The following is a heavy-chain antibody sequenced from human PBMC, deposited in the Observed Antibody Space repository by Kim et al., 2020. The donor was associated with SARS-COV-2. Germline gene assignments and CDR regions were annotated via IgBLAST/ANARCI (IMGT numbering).Heavy chain of an antibody. Sequence: GGSLRLSCAASGFTFSSYGMHWVRQAPGKGLEWVAVIWYDGSNKYYADSVKGRFTISRDNSENTLYLQMNSLRAEDTAVYYCAKGPYYYDSSGYSDAFDIWGQGTMVTVSS. J-gene: IGHJ3*02. CDR1: GFTFSSYG. CDR2: IWYDGSNK. CDR3: AKGPYYYDSSGYSDAFDI. V-gene: IGHV3-33*06. D-gene: IGHD3-22*01.